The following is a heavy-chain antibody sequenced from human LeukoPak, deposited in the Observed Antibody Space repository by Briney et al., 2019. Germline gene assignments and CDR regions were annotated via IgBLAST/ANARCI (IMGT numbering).Heavy chain of an antibody. J-gene: IGHJ4*02. Sequence: GGSLRLSCAASGFTFSDYYMSWIRQAPGKGLEWVSYISSSGSTIYYADSVKGRFTISRDNAENSLYLQMNSLRAEDTAVYYCAREVDSDYYDSSGLYYFDYWGQGTLVTVSS. D-gene: IGHD3-22*01. V-gene: IGHV3-11*01. CDR3: AREVDSDYYDSSGLYYFDY. CDR1: GFTFSDYY. CDR2: ISSSGSTI.